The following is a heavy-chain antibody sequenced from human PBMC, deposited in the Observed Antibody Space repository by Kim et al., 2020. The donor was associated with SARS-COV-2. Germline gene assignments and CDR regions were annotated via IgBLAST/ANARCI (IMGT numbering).Heavy chain of an antibody. CDR1: GFTFSDYY. V-gene: IGHV3-11*01. CDR3: ARVGPYGWANYYGMDV. J-gene: IGHJ6*02. D-gene: IGHD6-19*01. CDR2: ISSSGSTI. Sequence: GGSLRLSCAASGFTFSDYYMSWIRQAPGKGLEWVSYISSSGSTIYYADSVKGRFTISRDNAKNSLYLQMNSLRAEDTAVYYCARVGPYGWANYYGMDVWGQGTTVTVSS.